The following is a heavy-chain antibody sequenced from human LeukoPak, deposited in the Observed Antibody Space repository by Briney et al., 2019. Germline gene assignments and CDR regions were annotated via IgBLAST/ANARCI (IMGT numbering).Heavy chain of an antibody. J-gene: IGHJ5*02. V-gene: IGHV4-39*07. D-gene: IGHD6-13*01. CDR2: IYYSGST. CDR1: GGSISSSSYY. Sequence: PSETLSLTCTVSGGSISSSSYYWGWIRQPPGKGLEWIGSIYYSGSTYYNPSLKSRVTISVDTSKNQFSLKLSSVTAADTAVYYCARDSSSERGWWFDPWGQGTLVTVSS. CDR3: ARDSSSERGWWFDP.